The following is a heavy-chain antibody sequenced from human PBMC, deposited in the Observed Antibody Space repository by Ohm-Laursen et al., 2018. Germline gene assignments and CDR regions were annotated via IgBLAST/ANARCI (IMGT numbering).Heavy chain of an antibody. CDR3: AKHSGSRSEYFQY. D-gene: IGHD1-26*01. Sequence: SLRLSCSATGFTFSSYAMSWVRQAPGKGLEWVSAISGNGETTYSADSVKGRFTISRDNSKSTLSLQMNSLRAEDTAVYYCAKHSGSRSEYFQYWGQGTLVTVSS. J-gene: IGHJ1*01. CDR2: ISGNGETT. CDR1: GFTFSSYA. V-gene: IGHV3-23*01.